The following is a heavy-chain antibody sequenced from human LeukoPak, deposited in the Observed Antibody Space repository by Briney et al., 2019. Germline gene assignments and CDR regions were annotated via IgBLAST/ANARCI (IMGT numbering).Heavy chain of an antibody. J-gene: IGHJ6*03. D-gene: IGHD1-26*01. CDR1: GFALSGYR. CDR3: ARVGARAAYFYHMDV. V-gene: IGHV3-21*06. Sequence: PGGALRLSCAASGFALSGYRMNWVRQAPGKGLEWVSSISSSGSYVYYADSVKGRFTISRDNAKNSLYLQVNSLRAEDTAVYYCARVGARAAYFYHMDVWGEGTTVTVSS. CDR2: ISSSGSYV.